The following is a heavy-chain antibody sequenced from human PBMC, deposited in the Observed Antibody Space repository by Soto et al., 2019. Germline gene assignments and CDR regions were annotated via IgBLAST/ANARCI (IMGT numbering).Heavy chain of an antibody. J-gene: IGHJ4*02. D-gene: IGHD3-3*01. CDR3: ARDNTAFWSGYFDY. Sequence: QVQLVESGGGVVQPGRSLRLSCAASGFTFSSYAMHWVRQAPGKGLEWVAVISYDGSNKYYADSVKGRFTISRDNSKTKLYLQINSRSAEDTAVYYCARDNTAFWSGYFDYWGQGTLVTVSS. CDR1: GFTFSSYA. CDR2: ISYDGSNK. V-gene: IGHV3-30-3*01.